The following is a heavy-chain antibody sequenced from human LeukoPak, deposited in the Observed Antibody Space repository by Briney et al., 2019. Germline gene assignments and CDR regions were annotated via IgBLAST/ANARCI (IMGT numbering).Heavy chain of an antibody. CDR1: GFTVSSNY. CDR2: IYSGGSA. Sequence: PGGSLRLSCAASGFTVSSNYMSWVRQAPGKGLEWVSVIYSGGSAYYADSVKGRFTISRDNSKNTLYLQMNSLRAEDTAVYYCAKDQDCSSTSCYNAFDIWGQGTMVTVSS. V-gene: IGHV3-53*01. D-gene: IGHD2-2*02. J-gene: IGHJ3*02. CDR3: AKDQDCSSTSCYNAFDI.